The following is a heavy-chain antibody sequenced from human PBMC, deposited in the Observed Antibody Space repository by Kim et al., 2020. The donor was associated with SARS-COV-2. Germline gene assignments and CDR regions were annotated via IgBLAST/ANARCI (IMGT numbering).Heavy chain of an antibody. Sequence: SVKVSCKASGGTFSSYAISWVRQAPGQGLEWMGGIIPIFGTANYAQKFQGRVTITADESTSTAYMELSSLRSEDTAVYYCARTSGDARSGYSFQSDIWGQGTMVTVSS. CDR3: ARTSGDARSGYSFQSDI. J-gene: IGHJ3*02. CDR2: IIPIFGTA. D-gene: IGHD5-18*01. CDR1: GGTFSSYA. V-gene: IGHV1-69*13.